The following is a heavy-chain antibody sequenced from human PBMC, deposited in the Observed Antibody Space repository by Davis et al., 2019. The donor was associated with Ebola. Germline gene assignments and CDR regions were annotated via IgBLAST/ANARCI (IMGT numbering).Heavy chain of an antibody. J-gene: IGHJ2*01. CDR3: AKDSGQLSQNWYFDL. D-gene: IGHD2-8*02. Sequence: GESLKISCAASGFTVSSNYMSWVRQAPGKGLEWVANIKQDGSEKYYVDSVKGRFTISRDNAKNTLYLQMNSLRAEDTAVYYCAKDSGQLSQNWYFDLWGRGTLVTVSS. CDR2: IKQDGSEK. CDR1: GFTVSSNY. V-gene: IGHV3-7*03.